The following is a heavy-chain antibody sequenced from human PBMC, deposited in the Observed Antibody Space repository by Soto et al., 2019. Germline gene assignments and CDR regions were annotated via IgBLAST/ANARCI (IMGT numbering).Heavy chain of an antibody. V-gene: IGHV4-59*01. D-gene: IGHD2-8*02. CDR2: IFYSGNT. Sequence: QVQLQESGPGLVKPSETLSLTCTVSGGSMSNSYWNWIRQTPGKGLEWIGYIFYSGNTNYNPSLKSLVTISLDTSKNQFSLNLSSVTAADTAVYYCARDGYCSGGVCYGGGGPFDYWGQGTLVTVSS. CDR3: ARDGYCSGGVCYGGGGPFDY. J-gene: IGHJ4*02. CDR1: GGSMSNSY.